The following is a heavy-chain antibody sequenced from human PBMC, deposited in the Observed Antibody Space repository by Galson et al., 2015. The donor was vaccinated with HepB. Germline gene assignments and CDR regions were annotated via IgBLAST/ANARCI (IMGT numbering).Heavy chain of an antibody. CDR2: ISYDGSNK. CDR3: ARDDRAAASDYYYGMDV. V-gene: IGHV3-30-3*01. J-gene: IGHJ6*02. D-gene: IGHD6-13*01. Sequence: SLRLSCAASGFTSSSYAMHWVRQAPGKGLEWVAVISYDGSNKYYADSVKDRFTISRDNSKSTLYLQMNSLRAEDTAVYYCARDDRAAASDYYYGMDVWGQGTTVTVSS. CDR1: GFTSSSYA.